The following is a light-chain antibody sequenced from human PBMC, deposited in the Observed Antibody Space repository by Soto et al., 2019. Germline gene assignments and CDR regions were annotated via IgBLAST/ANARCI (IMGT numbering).Light chain of an antibody. CDR1: QSVSSY. Sequence: DIVLTQSPATLSLSPGERATLSCRASQSVSSYLAWYQQKPGQAPRLLIYDASNRATGIPARFSGSGSGTDFTLTISILEPEDFAVYYCQQRSNWPRTFGQGTKVDIK. CDR3: QQRSNWPRT. CDR2: DAS. V-gene: IGKV3-11*01. J-gene: IGKJ1*01.